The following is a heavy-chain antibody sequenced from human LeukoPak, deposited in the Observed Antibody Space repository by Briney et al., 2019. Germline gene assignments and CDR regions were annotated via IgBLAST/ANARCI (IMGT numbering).Heavy chain of an antibody. D-gene: IGHD3-3*01. Sequence: SVKVSCKASGGTLTPYAIGWVRQVPGQGLEWMGGITTLSGAPNYAQKFQGRVTITTDESTNTVYMEVNSLRSEDTAVYYCARGVGATRPIYDYWGQGTLVTVSS. V-gene: IGHV1-69*05. CDR3: ARGVGATRPIYDY. CDR1: GGTLTPYA. J-gene: IGHJ4*02. CDR2: ITTLSGAP.